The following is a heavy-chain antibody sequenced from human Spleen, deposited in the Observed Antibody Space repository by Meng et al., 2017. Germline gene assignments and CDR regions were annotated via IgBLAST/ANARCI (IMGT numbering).Heavy chain of an antibody. Sequence: QVKLQHVGAGLLKPSETLSLTCVVSGGSFSDYYWSWIRQPPGKGLEWIGEINHSGSTNYNPSLESRATISVDTSQNNLSLKLSSVTAADSAVYYCARGPTTMAHDFNYWGQGTLVTVSS. CDR1: GGSFSDYY. CDR2: INHSGST. J-gene: IGHJ4*02. V-gene: IGHV4-34*01. CDR3: ARGPTTMAHDFNY. D-gene: IGHD4-11*01.